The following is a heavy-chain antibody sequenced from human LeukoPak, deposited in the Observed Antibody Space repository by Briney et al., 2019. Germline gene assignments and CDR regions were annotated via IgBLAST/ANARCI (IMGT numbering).Heavy chain of an antibody. D-gene: IGHD2-2*02. CDR2: INPNSGGT. J-gene: IGHJ6*03. CDR1: GYTFTGHY. CDR3: ARVSIVVVPAAIDYYYMDV. V-gene: IGHV1-2*02. Sequence: ASVKVSCKASGYTFTGHYMHWVRQAPGQGLEWMGWINPNSGGTNYAQKFQGRVTMTRDTSISTAYMELSRLRSDDTAVYYCARVSIVVVPAAIDYYYMDVWGKGTTVTVSS.